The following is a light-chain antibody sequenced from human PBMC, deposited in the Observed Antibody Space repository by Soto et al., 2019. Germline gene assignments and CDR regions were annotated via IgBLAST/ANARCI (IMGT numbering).Light chain of an antibody. J-gene: IGKJ5*01. CDR3: QQSANWPAT. CDR1: QTVRTY. V-gene: IGKV3-11*01. CDR2: DAS. Sequence: ILLAQFPATLSWSPAERVTLSCWASQTVRTYLACYQQRPGQPPRLLIYDASHRTTGTPARFSGSGSGTEFTLTISSLEPEYFAVDSCQQSANWPATFGQGTRLEIK.